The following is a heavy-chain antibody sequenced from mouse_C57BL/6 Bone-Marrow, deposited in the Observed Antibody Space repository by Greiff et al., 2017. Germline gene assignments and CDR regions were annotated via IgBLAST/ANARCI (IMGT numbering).Heavy chain of an antibody. CDR3: ARECYDYFLDY. Sequence: EVQLQQSGPELVKPGASVKISCKASGYSFTGYYMNWVKQSPEQSLEWIGEINPGTGGTTYNQKFKAKATLTVDNSSSTAYMQLKSLTSEDSAVYYCARECYDYFLDYWGQGTTLTVSS. V-gene: IGHV1-42*01. CDR2: INPGTGGT. J-gene: IGHJ2*01. D-gene: IGHD2-4*01. CDR1: GYSFTGYY.